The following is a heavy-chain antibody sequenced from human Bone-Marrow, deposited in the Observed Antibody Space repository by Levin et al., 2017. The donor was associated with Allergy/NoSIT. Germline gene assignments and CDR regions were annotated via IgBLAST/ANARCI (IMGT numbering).Heavy chain of an antibody. J-gene: IGHJ4*02. V-gene: IGHV3-7*01. Sequence: PGESLKISCAASGFTFSSYWMGWVRQAPGKGLEWVANIRQDGNETPYVDSVKGRFTISRDNAKNSVYLQMNSLRPEDTALYYCARWGVTAGLDYWGQGALVTVSS. CDR3: ARWGVTAGLDY. CDR2: IRQDGNET. D-gene: IGHD2-21*02. CDR1: GFTFSSYW.